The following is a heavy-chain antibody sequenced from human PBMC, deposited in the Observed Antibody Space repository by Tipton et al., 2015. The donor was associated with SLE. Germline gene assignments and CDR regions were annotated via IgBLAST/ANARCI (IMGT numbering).Heavy chain of an antibody. CDR1: GGSISNYY. CDR3: ARETEDTGWIHSRDYIYYYYYVDV. V-gene: IGHV4-59*12. Sequence: TLSLTCTVSGGSISNYYWSWIRQPPGKGLEWIGYIYFSGSANYNPSLKSRVTISVDTSKNQFSLELSSVTAADTAVYYCARETEDTGWIHSRDYIYYYYYVDVWGQGTTVTVSS. CDR2: IYFSGSA. J-gene: IGHJ6*03. D-gene: IGHD6-19*01.